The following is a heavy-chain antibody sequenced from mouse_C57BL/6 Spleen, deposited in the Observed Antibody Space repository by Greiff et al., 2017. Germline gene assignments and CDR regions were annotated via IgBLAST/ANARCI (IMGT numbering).Heavy chain of an antibody. Sequence: VKLMESGPELVKPGASVKISCKASGYAFSSSWMNWVKQRPGKGLEWIGRIYPGDGDTNYNGKFKGKATLTADKSSSTAYMQLSSRTSEDSAVYFCARWGTTGVANYYWGQGITLTVAS. CDR2: IYPGDGDT. CDR1: GYAFSSSW. V-gene: IGHV1-82*01. J-gene: IGHJ2*01. D-gene: IGHD1-1*01. CDR3: ARWGTTGVANYY.